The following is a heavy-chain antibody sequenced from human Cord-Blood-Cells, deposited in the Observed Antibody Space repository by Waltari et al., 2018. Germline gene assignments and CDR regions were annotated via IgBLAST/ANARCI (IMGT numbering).Heavy chain of an antibody. CDR1: GGSFSGYY. CDR2: INHSGST. V-gene: IGHV4-34*01. CDR3: ARLRQQQDYYFDY. J-gene: IGHJ4*02. Sequence: QVQLQQWGAGRLKPSETLSLTCAVYGGSFSGYYWSWIRQPPGKGLEWIGEINHSGSTNYNPSLKSRVTISVDTSKNQFSLKLSSVTAADTAVYYCARLRQQQDYYFDYWGQGTLVTVSS. D-gene: IGHD6-13*01.